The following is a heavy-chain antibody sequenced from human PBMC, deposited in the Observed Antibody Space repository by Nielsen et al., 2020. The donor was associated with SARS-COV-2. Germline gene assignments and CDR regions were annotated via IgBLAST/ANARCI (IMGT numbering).Heavy chain of an antibody. CDR2: ISSSSSYT. Sequence: GESLKISCAASGFSFSSYSMSWIRQAPGKGLEWVSYISSSSSYTNYADSVKGRFTISRDNAKNSLYLQMNSLRAEDTAVYYCARGLIAAAGNWFDPWGQGTLVTVSS. D-gene: IGHD6-13*01. V-gene: IGHV3-11*05. CDR3: ARGLIAAAGNWFDP. J-gene: IGHJ5*02. CDR1: GFSFSSYS.